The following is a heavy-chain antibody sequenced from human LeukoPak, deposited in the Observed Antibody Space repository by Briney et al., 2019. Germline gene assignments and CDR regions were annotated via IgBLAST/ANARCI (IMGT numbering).Heavy chain of an antibody. CDR2: INSNGDEI. CDR1: GVTFSTYA. D-gene: IGHD6-6*01. Sequence: RGSLRLSCAASGVTFSTYAMSWVRQTPGKGLEWVSGINSNGDEIYNTDSVRGGFTTSRDNTNNARYLHMDSLRDETTAFYYCANWIGSSARDYWGQGTLVTVSS. CDR3: ANWIGSSARDY. V-gene: IGHV3-23*01. J-gene: IGHJ4*02.